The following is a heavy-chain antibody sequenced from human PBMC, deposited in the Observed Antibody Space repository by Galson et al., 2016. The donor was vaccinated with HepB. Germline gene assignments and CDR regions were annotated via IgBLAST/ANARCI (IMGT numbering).Heavy chain of an antibody. V-gene: IGHV3-30*03. D-gene: IGHD2/OR15-2a*01. CDR2: DSMDGRRK. Sequence: SLRLSCAASGFTFSNYGMHWVRQAPGKGLEWVAADSMDGRRKFYADSVKGRFTISRDNSNSMLFLQMSSLRADGTAVYYCARRHEYCPPVGCSVDYWGQGPLVSVSS. J-gene: IGHJ4*02. CDR3: ARRHEYCPPVGCSVDY. CDR1: GFTFSNYG.